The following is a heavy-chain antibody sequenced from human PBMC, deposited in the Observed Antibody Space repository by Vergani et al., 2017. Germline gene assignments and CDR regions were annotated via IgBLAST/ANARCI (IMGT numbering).Heavy chain of an antibody. CDR2: IWYDGSNK. CDR1: GFTFSSYG. V-gene: IGHV3-33*01. Sequence: QVQLVESGGGVVQPGRSLRLSCAASGFTFSSYGMHWVRQAPGKGLEWVAVIWYDGSNKYYADSVKGRFTISRDNSKNTLYLQMNSLRAEDTAVYYCAREYHSGRYFDWFYYWGQGTLVTVSS. CDR3: AREYHSGRYFDWFYY. J-gene: IGHJ5*01. D-gene: IGHD3-9*01.